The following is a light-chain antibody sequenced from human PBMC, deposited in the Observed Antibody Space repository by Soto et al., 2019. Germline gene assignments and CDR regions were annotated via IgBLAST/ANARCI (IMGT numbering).Light chain of an antibody. Sequence: QSALTQPASVSGSPGQSITISCTGSVSDVGSFGPVSWFQQHPGQVPKLIIYEGNRRPSGVSSRFSGSKSGNTASLTISGLQAEDEADYYCGSYAIGYTSIFGTGTKVTVL. J-gene: IGLJ1*01. CDR1: VSDVGSFGP. V-gene: IGLV2-23*01. CDR3: GSYAIGYTSI. CDR2: EGN.